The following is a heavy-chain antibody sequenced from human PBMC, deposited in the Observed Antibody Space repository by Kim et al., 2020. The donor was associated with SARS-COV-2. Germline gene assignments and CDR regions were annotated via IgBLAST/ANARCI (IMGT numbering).Heavy chain of an antibody. V-gene: IGHV3-15*01. CDR3: TTGGQWLVPIYYYYYGMDV. J-gene: IGHJ6*02. Sequence: GRFTISRDDSKNTLYLQMNSLKTEDTAVYYCTTGGQWLVPIYYYYYGMDVWGQGTTVTVSS. D-gene: IGHD6-19*01.